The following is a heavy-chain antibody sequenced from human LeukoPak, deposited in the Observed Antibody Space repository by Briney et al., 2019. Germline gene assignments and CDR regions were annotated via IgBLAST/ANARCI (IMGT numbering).Heavy chain of an antibody. D-gene: IGHD1-26*01. V-gene: IGHV3-21*04. CDR2: ISSSSSYI. J-gene: IGHJ4*02. Sequence: GGSLRLSCAASGFTFSSYSMNWVRQAPGKGLEWVSSISSSSSYIYYADSVKGRFTISRDNAKNSLYLQMNSLRAEDTAVYYCARDSPGIVGATMDYWGQGTLVTVSS. CDR1: GFTFSSYS. CDR3: ARDSPGIVGATMDY.